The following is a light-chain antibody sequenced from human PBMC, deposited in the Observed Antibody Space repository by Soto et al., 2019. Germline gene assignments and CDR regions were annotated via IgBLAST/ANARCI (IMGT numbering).Light chain of an antibody. Sequence: EIVLPQSPATLSLSPGERATLSCRSSQSVSSYLAWYQHNPGQAPRLLIYDASNRATGIPARFSGSGSGTDFSVTTGSLEPEDFAVYYCEQRSNWPGLTFGGGIKVDIK. CDR3: EQRSNWPGLT. CDR2: DAS. CDR1: QSVSSY. J-gene: IGKJ4*01. V-gene: IGKV3-11*01.